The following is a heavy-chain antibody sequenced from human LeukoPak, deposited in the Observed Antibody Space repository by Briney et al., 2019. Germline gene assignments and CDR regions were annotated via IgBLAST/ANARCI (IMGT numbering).Heavy chain of an antibody. CDR1: GYTFTSYD. V-gene: IGHV1-8*01. CDR3: ARGLLGLLWFGDPGPPDY. Sequence: ASVKVSCKASGYTFTSYDINWVRQATGQGLEWMGWMNPNSGNTGYAQKFQGRVTMTRNTSISTAYMELSSLRSEDTAVYYCARGLLGLLWFGDPGPPDYWGQGTLVTVSS. J-gene: IGHJ4*02. D-gene: IGHD3-10*01. CDR2: MNPNSGNT.